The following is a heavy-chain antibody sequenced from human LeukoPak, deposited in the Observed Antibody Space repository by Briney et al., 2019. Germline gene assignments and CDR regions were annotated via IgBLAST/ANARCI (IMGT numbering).Heavy chain of an antibody. J-gene: IGHJ5*02. D-gene: IGHD5-18*01. CDR2: INPSGGST. CDR1: GYTFTSYY. Sequence: PWASVKVSCKASGYTFTSYYMHGVRQAPGQGLEWMGIINPSGGSTSYAQKFQGRVTMTRDMSTSTVYMELSSLRSEDTAVYYCARDLTSNKLVDTAMGDPHNWFDPWGQGTLVTVSS. V-gene: IGHV1-46*01. CDR3: ARDLTSNKLVDTAMGDPHNWFDP.